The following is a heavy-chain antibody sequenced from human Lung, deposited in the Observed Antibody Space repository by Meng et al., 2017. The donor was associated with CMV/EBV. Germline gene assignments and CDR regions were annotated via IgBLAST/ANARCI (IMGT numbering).Heavy chain of an antibody. CDR2: IYSGDSST. Sequence: ESXMISWAASGFTFSSYAMSWVRQAPGKGLEWVSFIYSGDSSTSYADSVKGRFTISRDNSKNTLYLQMNSLRAEDTVVYYCAKVRSGWYYDYWGQGTLVTVSS. CDR3: AKVRSGWYYDY. D-gene: IGHD6-19*01. CDR1: GFTFSSYA. J-gene: IGHJ4*02. V-gene: IGHV3-23*03.